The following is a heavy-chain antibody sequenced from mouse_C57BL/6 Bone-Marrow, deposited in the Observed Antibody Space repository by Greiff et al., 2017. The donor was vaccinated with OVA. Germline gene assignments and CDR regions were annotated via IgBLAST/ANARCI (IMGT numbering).Heavy chain of an antibody. Sequence: VQLQQSGPELVKPGASVKISCKASGYAFSSSWMNWVTQRPGQGLEWIGRIYPGAGDTNYNGKFKGKATLPADKSSSTAYMQLSSLTSEDSAVYFCATITTVVDYYAMDYWGQGTSVTVSS. J-gene: IGHJ4*01. CDR2: IYPGAGDT. D-gene: IGHD1-1*01. CDR3: ATITTVVDYYAMDY. V-gene: IGHV1-82*01. CDR1: GYAFSSSW.